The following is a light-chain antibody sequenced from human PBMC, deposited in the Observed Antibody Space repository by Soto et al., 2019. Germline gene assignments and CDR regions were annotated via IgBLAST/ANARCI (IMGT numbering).Light chain of an antibody. J-gene: IGKJ2*01. CDR2: YAS. Sequence: EMVMTQSPATLYVSTGERATLSCRASQNLSRNLAWYQQQPGQAPRLLIFYASTRATGIPARFSGSGSGTDFTLTISSLQSEDFAVYYCQQYDKWPHTFGQGTKLEIK. CDR1: QNLSRN. CDR3: QQYDKWPHT. V-gene: IGKV3-15*01.